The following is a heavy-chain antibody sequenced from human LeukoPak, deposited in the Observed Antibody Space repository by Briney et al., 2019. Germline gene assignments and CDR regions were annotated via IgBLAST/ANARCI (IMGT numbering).Heavy chain of an antibody. D-gene: IGHD2-2*01. CDR3: ARGMEILGYCSGTSCSLDY. V-gene: IGHV4-34*01. J-gene: IGHJ4*02. Sequence: SETLSLTCAVYGGSFSGYYWSWIRQPPGKGLEWIGEINHSGDTNYNPSLKSRSTISVDTSKNHFSLKLSSVTAADTAVYYCARGMEILGYCSGTSCSLDYWGQGTLVTVSS. CDR1: GGSFSGYY. CDR2: INHSGDT.